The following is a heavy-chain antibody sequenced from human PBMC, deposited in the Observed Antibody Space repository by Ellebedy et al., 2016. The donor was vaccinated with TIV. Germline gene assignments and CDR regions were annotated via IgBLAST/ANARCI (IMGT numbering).Heavy chain of an antibody. CDR3: AKDPTTVTEYFQH. J-gene: IGHJ1*01. Sequence: GGSLRLXXAASGFAFSTYPMHWLRQAPDKGLEWVAVISSHGNHKFYADSLQGRFTISRDNSENTLYLEMNNLRSDDTAVYYCAKDPTTVTEYFQHWGQGTLVTVSS. CDR1: GFAFSTYP. D-gene: IGHD4-17*01. V-gene: IGHV3-30-3*01. CDR2: ISSHGNHK.